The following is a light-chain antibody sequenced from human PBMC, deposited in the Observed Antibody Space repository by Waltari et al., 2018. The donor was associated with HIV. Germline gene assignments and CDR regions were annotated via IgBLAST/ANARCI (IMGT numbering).Light chain of an antibody. J-gene: IGKJ1*01. CDR3: QQYYSTPPWT. Sequence: DIVMTQSPDSLVVSLGERATINCKSSQGVLYSSNNKNYLAWYQQKPGQPPKLLIYWASTRESGVPDRFSGSGSGTDFTLTISSLQAEDVAVYYCQQYYSTPPWTFGQGTKVEI. V-gene: IGKV4-1*01. CDR2: WAS. CDR1: QGVLYSSNNKNY.